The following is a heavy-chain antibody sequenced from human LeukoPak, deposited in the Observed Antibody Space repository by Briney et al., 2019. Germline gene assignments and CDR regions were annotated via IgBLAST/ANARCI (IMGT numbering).Heavy chain of an antibody. D-gene: IGHD3-3*01. Sequence: GGSLRLSCAASGFTFSSYSMNWVRQAPGKGLEWVSYISSSSSTIYYADSVKGRFTISRDNAKNSLYLQMNSLRDEETAVYYCARENTYYDFWSGYYTPTTRGNWFDPWGQGTLVTVSS. CDR2: ISSSSSTI. CDR1: GFTFSSYS. CDR3: ARENTYYDFWSGYYTPTTRGNWFDP. V-gene: IGHV3-48*02. J-gene: IGHJ5*02.